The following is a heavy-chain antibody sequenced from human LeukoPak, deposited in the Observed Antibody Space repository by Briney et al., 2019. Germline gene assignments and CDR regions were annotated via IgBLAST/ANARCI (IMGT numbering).Heavy chain of an antibody. J-gene: IGHJ6*02. V-gene: IGHV3-66*01. CDR3: ARDRSTEYGMDV. CDR2: MYSGGGT. CDR1: GFSVSSTY. D-gene: IGHD6-6*01. Sequence: GGALRLSCAASGFSVSSTYMSWVRQAPGKGLEWVSVMYSGGGTSYADSVKGRFTISRDKPKNTLYLQMNSLRAEDTAVYYCARDRSTEYGMDVWGQGTTVTVCS.